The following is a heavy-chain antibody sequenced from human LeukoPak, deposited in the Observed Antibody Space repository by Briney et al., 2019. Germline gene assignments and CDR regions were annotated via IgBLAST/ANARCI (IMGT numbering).Heavy chain of an antibody. D-gene: IGHD4-23*01. CDR2: IRGSGGST. V-gene: IGHV3-23*01. J-gene: IGHJ4*02. Sequence: GGSLRLSCAASGFTFNSYAMSWVRQVPGKGLEWVSGIRGSGGSTYNADSVKGRFTISRDNSKNTLYLQMHSLRVEDTAVYYCARDAWNGNSPLDYWGQGTLVTVSS. CDR3: ARDAWNGNSPLDY. CDR1: GFTFNSYA.